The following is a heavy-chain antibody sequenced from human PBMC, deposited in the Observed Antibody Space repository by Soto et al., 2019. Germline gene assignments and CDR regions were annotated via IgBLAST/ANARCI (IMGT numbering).Heavy chain of an antibody. D-gene: IGHD1-26*01. V-gene: IGHV3-30-3*01. Sequence: QVQLVESGGGVVQPGRSLRLSCAASGFTFSSYAMHWVRQAPGKGLEWVAVISYDGSNKYYADSVKGRFTISRDNSKNTLYLQMNSLRAEDTAVYYCISGVGATRHPYGYWGQGTLVTVSS. CDR2: ISYDGSNK. J-gene: IGHJ4*02. CDR1: GFTFSSYA. CDR3: ISGVGATRHPYGY.